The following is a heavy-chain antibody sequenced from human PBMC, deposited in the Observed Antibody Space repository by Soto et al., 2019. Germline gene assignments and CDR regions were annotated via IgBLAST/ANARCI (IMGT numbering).Heavy chain of an antibody. CDR2: MNPNSGNT. CDR1: GYTFTSYD. V-gene: IGHV1-8*01. Sequence: QVQLVQSGAEVKKPGASVKVSCKASGYTFTSYDINWVRQATGQGLEWMGWMNPNSGNTGYAQKFQGRVTMTRNTSISTAYMELSSLRSEDTAVYYCARVFGRDVDYHYYYYGMDVWGQGTTVTVSS. J-gene: IGHJ6*02. D-gene: IGHD4-17*01. CDR3: ARVFGRDVDYHYYYYGMDV.